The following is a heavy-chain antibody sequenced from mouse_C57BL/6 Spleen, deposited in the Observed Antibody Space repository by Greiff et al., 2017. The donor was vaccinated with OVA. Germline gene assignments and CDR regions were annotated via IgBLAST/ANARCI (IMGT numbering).Heavy chain of an antibody. V-gene: IGHV1-9*01. D-gene: IGHD1-1*01. CDR2: ILPGSGST. CDR1: GYTFTGYW. J-gene: IGHJ1*03. CDR3: ARSRYYGSSGGYFDV. Sequence: QVQLKQSGAELMKPGASVKLSCKATGYTFTGYWIEWVKPRPGHGLEWIGEILPGSGSTNYNEKFKGKATFTADTSSNTAYMQLSSLTTEDSAIYYGARSRYYGSSGGYFDVWGTGTTVTVSS.